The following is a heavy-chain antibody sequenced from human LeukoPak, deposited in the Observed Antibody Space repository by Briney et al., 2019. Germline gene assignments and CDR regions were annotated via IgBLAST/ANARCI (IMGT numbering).Heavy chain of an antibody. V-gene: IGHV4-59*01. D-gene: IGHD6-13*01. CDR1: GGSISSYY. J-gene: IGHJ6*02. Sequence: SETLSLTCTVSGGSISSYYWSWIRQSPGKGLEWIGYVYYRGSPNYNPSLKSRVTISLDTSKNRISYCARISAAGSFYYFYGMDVWGQGTTVTVSS. CDR3: MDV. CDR2: VYYRGSP.